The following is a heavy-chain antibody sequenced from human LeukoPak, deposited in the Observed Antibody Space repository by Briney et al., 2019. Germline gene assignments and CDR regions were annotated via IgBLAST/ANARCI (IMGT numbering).Heavy chain of an antibody. V-gene: IGHV1-18*01. CDR3: ARDEVYGDRDFDY. Sequence: ASVKVSCKASGYTFASDGITSVRQAPGQGLEWVGWINPYNGHTNYVQKLQGRVTLTTDTSTSTAYIELTRLRSDDTAVYYCARDEVYGDRDFDYWGQGSLVTVSS. CDR1: GYTFASDG. D-gene: IGHD4-17*01. CDR2: INPYNGHT. J-gene: IGHJ4*02.